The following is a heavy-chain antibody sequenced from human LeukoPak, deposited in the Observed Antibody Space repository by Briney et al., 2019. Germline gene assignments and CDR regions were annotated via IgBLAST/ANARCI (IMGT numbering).Heavy chain of an antibody. CDR2: TSSSDAGT. J-gene: IGHJ6*03. D-gene: IGHD4-17*01. V-gene: IGHV3-23*01. Sequence: PGGSLRLSCAASGFPLSSYAMSWVRQAPGKGLEWVSATSSSDAGTYYADSVRGRFTISRDNSKNTLYLQMNSLRVEDAAVYYCASHGDYEDYYYYYMDVWGKGTTVTVSS. CDR3: ASHGDYEDYYYYYMDV. CDR1: GFPLSSYA.